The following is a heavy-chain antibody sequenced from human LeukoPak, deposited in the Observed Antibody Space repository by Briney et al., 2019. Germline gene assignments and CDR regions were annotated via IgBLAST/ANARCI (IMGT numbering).Heavy chain of an antibody. V-gene: IGHV3-21*01. CDR2: ISSASSYI. CDR1: GFTFSSYS. Sequence: GGSLRLSCAASGFTFSSYSMNWVRQAPGKGLEWVSSISSASSYIYYADSVKGRFTISRDNAKNSLYLQMNSLRAEDTAVYYCAKDRMITIFGVGNFDYWGQGTLVTVSS. CDR3: AKDRMITIFGVGNFDY. D-gene: IGHD3-3*01. J-gene: IGHJ4*02.